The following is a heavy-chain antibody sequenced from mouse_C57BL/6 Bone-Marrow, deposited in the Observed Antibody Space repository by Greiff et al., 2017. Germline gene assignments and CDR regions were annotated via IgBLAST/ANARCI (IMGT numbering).Heavy chain of an antibody. V-gene: IGHV1-59*01. CDR3: AGANWDPYYYAMDY. D-gene: IGHD4-1*01. CDR2: IDPSDSYT. J-gene: IGHJ4*01. Sequence: QVQLQQPGAELVRPGTSVKLSCKASGYTFTSYWMHWVKQRPGQGLEWIGVIDPSDSYTNYNQKFKGKATLTVDPSSSTAYMQLSSLTSEDSAVYYCAGANWDPYYYAMDYWGQGTSVTVSS. CDR1: GYTFTSYW.